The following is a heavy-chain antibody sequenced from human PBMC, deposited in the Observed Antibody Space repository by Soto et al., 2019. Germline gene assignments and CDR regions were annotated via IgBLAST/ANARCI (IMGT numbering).Heavy chain of an antibody. V-gene: IGHV4-4*02. D-gene: IGHD4-17*01. Sequence: LSETLSLTCAVSGGSISSNKWWSWVRQPPGKGLEWIGEIYHSGGTIYNPSLKSRVTISVDKSKNQLSLKLSSVTAADTAVYYCVQYGDYAGMEVWGPGTXVTVSS. CDR3: VQYGDYAGMEV. CDR1: GGSISSNKW. CDR2: IYHSGGT. J-gene: IGHJ6*02.